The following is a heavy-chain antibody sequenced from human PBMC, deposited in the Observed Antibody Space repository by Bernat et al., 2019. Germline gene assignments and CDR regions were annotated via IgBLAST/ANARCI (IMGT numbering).Heavy chain of an antibody. V-gene: IGHV3-23*01. CDR1: GFTFSSYA. J-gene: IGHJ4*02. CDR3: AKSHSGYEKGGLDY. D-gene: IGHD5-12*01. Sequence: EVQLLESGGGLVQPGGSLRLSCAASGFTFSSYAMSWVRQAPGKGLEWVSAISGSGGSTYYADSVKGRFTISRDKSKNTLYLQMNSLRAEDTAVYYCAKSHSGYEKGGLDYWGQGTLVTVSS. CDR2: ISGSGGST.